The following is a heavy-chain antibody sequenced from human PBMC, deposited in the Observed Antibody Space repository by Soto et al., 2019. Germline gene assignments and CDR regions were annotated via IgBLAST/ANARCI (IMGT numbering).Heavy chain of an antibody. Sequence: QVQLQESGPGLVEPSGTLSLTCGVSGGSMRNDDWWSWVRQTPGKGLEWIGEISHYGNTNYNPSLKSRVXXXIXASKNQFSLTVRSLTAADTAMYYCARNGDCTSGICYVGWFDPWGQGTLVSVSS. D-gene: IGHD2-2*01. CDR3: ARNGDCTSGICYVGWFDP. J-gene: IGHJ5*02. V-gene: IGHV4-4*02. CDR2: ISHYGNT. CDR1: GGSMRNDDW.